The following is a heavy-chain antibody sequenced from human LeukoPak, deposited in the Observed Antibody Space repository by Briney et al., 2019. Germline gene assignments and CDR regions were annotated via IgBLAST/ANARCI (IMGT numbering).Heavy chain of an antibody. J-gene: IGHJ6*02. D-gene: IGHD3-9*01. CDR3: ARSIGLTGGGVDV. CDR2: ITNGGSTI. CDR1: GFTFSDYN. V-gene: IGHV3-11*01. Sequence: GSLRLSCAASGFTFSDYNMNRVRQAPGKGLEWVSYITNGGSTIHHADSVKGRFTISRDNVKKTLYLQMNSLRAEDTAVYYCARSIGLTGGGVDVWGQGTTVTVSS.